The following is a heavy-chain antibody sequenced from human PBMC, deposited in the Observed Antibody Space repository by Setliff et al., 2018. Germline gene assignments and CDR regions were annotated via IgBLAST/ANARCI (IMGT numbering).Heavy chain of an antibody. CDR3: SRDLQGSGDYVVDY. J-gene: IGHJ4*02. CDR2: IKKDGSIK. Sequence: RSLRLTCAASGFTFRSYWMSWVRQAPGKGLEWVANIKKDGSIKYYLDSVRGRFTISRDNAENSLTLQMNSLRVEDTAVYYCSRDLQGSGDYVVDYWGQGTLVTVS. CDR1: GFTFRSYW. V-gene: IGHV3-7*01. D-gene: IGHD4-17*01.